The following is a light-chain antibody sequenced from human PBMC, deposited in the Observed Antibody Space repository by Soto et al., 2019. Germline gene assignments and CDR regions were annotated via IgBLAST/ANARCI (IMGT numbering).Light chain of an antibody. Sequence: EIVLTQSPGTLSLSPGERATLSCRASQSVSSSYLAWYQQKPGQAPRLLIYGASSRATGIPDRFSGSGSGTDFKLTVSRLEPEYFAMYYCQQYGSSPWTFGQGTKVEIK. CDR1: QSVSSSY. J-gene: IGKJ1*01. V-gene: IGKV3-20*01. CDR3: QQYGSSPWT. CDR2: GAS.